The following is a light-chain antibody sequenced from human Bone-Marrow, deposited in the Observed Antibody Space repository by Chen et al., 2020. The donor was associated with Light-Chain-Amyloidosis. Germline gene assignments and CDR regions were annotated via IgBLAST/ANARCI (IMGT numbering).Light chain of an antibody. Sequence: SYVQTQPSSVAVAPGQTAMHARGGKNIGSTSVHWYQQTPGQAPLLVVYDDSDRPSGIPERLSGSNSGNTATLTISRVEAGDEADYYCQVWDRSSDRPVFGGGTKLTVL. CDR3: QVWDRSSDRPV. J-gene: IGLJ3*02. CDR2: DDS. V-gene: IGLV3-21*02. CDR1: NIGSTS.